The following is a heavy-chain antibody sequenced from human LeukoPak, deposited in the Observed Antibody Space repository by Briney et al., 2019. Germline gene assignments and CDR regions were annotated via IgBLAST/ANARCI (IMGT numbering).Heavy chain of an antibody. CDR3: AKEGDFWSGYWIGNWFDP. V-gene: IGHV3-30*18. J-gene: IGHJ5*02. D-gene: IGHD3-3*01. CDR2: ISYDGSNK. CDR1: GFTFSSYG. Sequence: GRSLRLSCAASGFTFSSYGMHWVRQAPGKGLEWVAVISYDGSNKYYADSVKGRFTISRDNSKNTLYLQMNGLRAGDTAVYYCAKEGDFWSGYWIGNWFDPWGQGTLVTVSS.